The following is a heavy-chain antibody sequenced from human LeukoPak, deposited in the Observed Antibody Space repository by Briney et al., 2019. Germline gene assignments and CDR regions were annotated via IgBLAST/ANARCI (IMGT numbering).Heavy chain of an antibody. J-gene: IGHJ4*02. CDR3: ARHGGYTVTTFDY. Sequence: SETLSLACTVSGGSISSRSYYWGWIRQPPGKGLEWFGSIYYSGTSYYNPSLKSRVTISVDTSKNQFSLKLSSVTAADTAVYYCARHGGYTVTTFDYWGQGTLVTVSS. V-gene: IGHV4-39*01. D-gene: IGHD4-17*01. CDR2: IYYSGTS. CDR1: GGSISSRSYY.